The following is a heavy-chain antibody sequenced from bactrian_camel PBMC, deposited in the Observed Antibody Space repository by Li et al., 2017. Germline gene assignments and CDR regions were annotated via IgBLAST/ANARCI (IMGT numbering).Heavy chain of an antibody. CDR1: GYTYTSVC. D-gene: IGHD3*01. CDR2: MWNVGLT. J-gene: IGHJ4*01. V-gene: IGHV3S57*01. Sequence: HVQLVESGGGSVQAGGSLTLVFAATGYTYTSVCMGWFRQVSGKEREGVACMWNVGLTTYADSVKGRFTISKDNARNTLYLQMNSLKPEDTAIYYCAAAKGLPDLLRGGYLSARSYNYWGRGTQVTVS. CDR3: AAAKGLPDLLRGGYLSARSYNY.